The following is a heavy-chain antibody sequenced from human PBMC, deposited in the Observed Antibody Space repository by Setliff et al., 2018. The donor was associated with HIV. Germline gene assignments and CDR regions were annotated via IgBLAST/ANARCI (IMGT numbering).Heavy chain of an antibody. Sequence: SVKVSCKASGGPFTSAFNWVRQVPGQGLEWMGGIIPIFGTANYAQNFGGRVTITADQSTTTSYLQLNSLRFEDTAIYYCASDSPAARFEELEDHYYYFMDVWG. J-gene: IGHJ6*03. V-gene: IGHV1-69*13. CDR2: IIPIFGTA. CDR3: ASDSPAARFEELEDHYYYFMDV. D-gene: IGHD3-10*01. CDR1: GGPFTSA.